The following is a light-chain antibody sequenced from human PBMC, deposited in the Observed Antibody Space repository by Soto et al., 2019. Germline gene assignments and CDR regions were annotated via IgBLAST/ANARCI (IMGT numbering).Light chain of an antibody. CDR1: SSDVGSHNY. Sequence: QSALTQPASVSGSPGQSITISCTGTSSDVGSHNYVSWYQQHPGKAPKLIIFEVNSRPSGVSNRFSGSKSDSAASLTISGLQAEDEADYYCSSCSSNSTPYVFGGGTKVTVL. CDR3: SSCSSNSTPYV. J-gene: IGLJ1*01. V-gene: IGLV2-14*01. CDR2: EVN.